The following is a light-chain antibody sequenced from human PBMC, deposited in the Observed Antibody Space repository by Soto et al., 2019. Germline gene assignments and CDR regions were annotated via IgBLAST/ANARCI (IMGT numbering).Light chain of an antibody. J-gene: IGLJ1*01. CDR2: EVV. V-gene: IGLV2-8*01. Sequence: QSFVTNPPSASGSPGQSVTISCTGTKNDIGVYDFVSWNQHHPGKAPRLIIYEVVQRPSGVPDRFSGSKSGNTASLTVSGLQAADEADYFCKSYAGSNTYVFGSGPK. CDR3: KSYAGSNTYV. CDR1: KNDIGVYDF.